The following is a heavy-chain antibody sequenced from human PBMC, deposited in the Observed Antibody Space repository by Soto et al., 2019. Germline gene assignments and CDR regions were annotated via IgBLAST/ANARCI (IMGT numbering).Heavy chain of an antibody. CDR3: ARHWQCPVPSGVFHSTSCNGGGYYYYYMDV. CDR1: GGSISSYY. V-gene: IGHV4-59*08. Sequence: PSETLSLTCTVSGGSISSYYWSWIRQPPGKGLEWIGYIYYSGSTNYNPSLKSRVTISVDTSKNQFSLKLSSVTAADTAVYYCARHWQCPVPSGVFHSTSCNGGGYYYYYMDVWGKGTTVTVSS. J-gene: IGHJ6*03. D-gene: IGHD2-2*01. CDR2: IYYSGST.